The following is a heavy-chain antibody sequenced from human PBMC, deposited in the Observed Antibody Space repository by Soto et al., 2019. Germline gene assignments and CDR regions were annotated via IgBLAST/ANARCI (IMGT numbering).Heavy chain of an antibody. CDR1: GGSISSSSYY. J-gene: IGHJ4*02. CDR2: IYYSGST. V-gene: IGHV4-39*01. CDR3: ARTDITGTTFDY. Sequence: PSETLSLTCTVSGGSISSSSYYWGWIRQPPGKGLERIGSIYYSGSTYYNPSLKSRVTISVDTSKNQFSLKLSSVTAADTAVYYCARTDITGTTFDYWGQGTLVTVSS. D-gene: IGHD1-7*01.